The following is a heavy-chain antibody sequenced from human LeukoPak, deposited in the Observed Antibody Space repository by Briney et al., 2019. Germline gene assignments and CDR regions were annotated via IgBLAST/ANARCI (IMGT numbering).Heavy chain of an antibody. Sequence: PGGSLRLSCAVSGFTFSKFWMSWVRQAPGRGLEWVANIHSEGNEKYHVESVKGRLTISRDNAKNLLFLQMNGLRVEDTAVYYCARGDDFSGDHWGQGTLVTVSS. CDR3: ARGDDFSGDH. CDR2: IHSEGNEK. D-gene: IGHD1-1*01. CDR1: GFTFSKFW. V-gene: IGHV3-7*04. J-gene: IGHJ4*02.